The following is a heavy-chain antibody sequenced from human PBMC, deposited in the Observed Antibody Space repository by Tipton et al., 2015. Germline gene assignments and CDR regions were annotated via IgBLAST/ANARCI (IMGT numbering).Heavy chain of an antibody. Sequence: TLSLTCTVSGGSVNSANYYWSWIRQPPGKGLEWIGYISYSGSTHYNPSLKSRVAISVDTSKNQFSLTLKSVTAADTAVYYCARARGRHGGLFDSWGQGILVTVSP. J-gene: IGHJ4*02. V-gene: IGHV4-61*01. CDR1: GGSVNSANYY. CDR2: ISYSGST. D-gene: IGHD4-23*01. CDR3: ARARGRHGGLFDS.